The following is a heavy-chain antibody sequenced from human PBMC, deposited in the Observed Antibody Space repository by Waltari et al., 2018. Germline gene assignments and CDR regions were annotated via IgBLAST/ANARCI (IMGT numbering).Heavy chain of an antibody. D-gene: IGHD5-12*01. V-gene: IGHV4-39*07. CDR1: RSSLRNNNYY. CDR2: FYKSGTT. J-gene: IGHJ4*02. Sequence: QLQLQESGPGLVKPSETLSLPCTVSRSSLRNNNYYWGWVRQPPGKGLEWIGSFYKSGTTYYNPSLKSRVTISVDTSNNQFSLKLNSVTAADTAVYYCVRGYPDIVATISDYWGQGTLVIVSS. CDR3: VRGYPDIVATISDY.